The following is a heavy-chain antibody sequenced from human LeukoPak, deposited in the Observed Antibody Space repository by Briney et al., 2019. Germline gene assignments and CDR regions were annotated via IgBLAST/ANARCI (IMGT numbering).Heavy chain of an antibody. CDR2: ISGSGGST. D-gene: IGHD6-19*01. CDR3: AKAHWSGSGWSHFDY. J-gene: IGHJ4*02. Sequence: GGSPRLSCAASGFTFSSYAMSWVRQAPGKGLEWVSAISGSGGSTYYADSVKGRFTISRDNSKNTLYLQMNSLRAEDTAVYYCAKAHWSGSGWSHFDYWGQGTLVTVSS. CDR1: GFTFSSYA. V-gene: IGHV3-23*01.